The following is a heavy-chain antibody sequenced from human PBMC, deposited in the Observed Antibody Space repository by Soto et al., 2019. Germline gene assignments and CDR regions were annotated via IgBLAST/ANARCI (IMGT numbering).Heavy chain of an antibody. CDR3: ARGTRIVGVTGWFGP. Sequence: SETLSLTCTVSGGSISSGDYYWSWIRQPPGKGLEWIGYIYYSGSTYYNPSLKSRVTISVDTSKNQFSLKLSSVTAADTAVYYCARGTRIVGVTGWFGPWGQGSLVTVYS. J-gene: IGHJ5*02. CDR2: IYYSGST. D-gene: IGHD1-26*01. V-gene: IGHV4-30-4*01. CDR1: GGSISSGDYY.